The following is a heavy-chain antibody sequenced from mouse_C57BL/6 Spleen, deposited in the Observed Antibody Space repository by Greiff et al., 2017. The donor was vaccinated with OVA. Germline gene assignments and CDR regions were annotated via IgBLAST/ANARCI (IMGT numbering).Heavy chain of an antibody. CDR3: ARESYYYGSLYYFDY. CDR1: GFSLTSYG. D-gene: IGHD1-1*01. J-gene: IGHJ2*01. Sequence: QVQLKESGPGLVQPSQSLSITCTVSGFSLTSYGVHWVRQSPGKGLEWLGVIWSGGSTDYNAAFISRLSISKDNSKSQVFFKMNSLQADDTAIYYCARESYYYGSLYYFDYWGQGTTLTVSS. CDR2: IWSGGST. V-gene: IGHV2-2*01.